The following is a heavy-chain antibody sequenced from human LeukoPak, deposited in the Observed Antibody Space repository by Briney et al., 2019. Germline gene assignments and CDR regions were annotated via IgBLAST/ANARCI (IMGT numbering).Heavy chain of an antibody. CDR2: IYYSGST. J-gene: IGHJ2*01. D-gene: IGHD2-15*01. CDR1: GGSISSYY. CDR3: ARALGLGVAAPNWYFDL. Sequence: PSETLSLTCTVSGGSISSYYWSWIRQPPGKGLEWIGYIYYSGSTNYNPPLKSRVTISVDTSKNQFSLKLSSVTAADTAVYYCARALGLGVAAPNWYFDLWGRGTLVTVSS. V-gene: IGHV4-59*01.